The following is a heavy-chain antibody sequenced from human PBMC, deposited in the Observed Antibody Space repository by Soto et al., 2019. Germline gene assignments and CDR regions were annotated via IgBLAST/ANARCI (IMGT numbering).Heavy chain of an antibody. Sequence: GGSLRLSCAASGFTFSSYGMHWVRQAPCKGLEWVAVISYDGSNKYYADSVKGRFTISRDNSKNTLYLQMNSLRAEDTAVYYCAKDVNDDGGHWVNYGMDVWGQGTTVTVSS. J-gene: IGHJ6*02. V-gene: IGHV3-30*18. CDR3: AKDVNDDGGHWVNYGMDV. D-gene: IGHD4-17*01. CDR1: GFTFSSYG. CDR2: ISYDGSNK.